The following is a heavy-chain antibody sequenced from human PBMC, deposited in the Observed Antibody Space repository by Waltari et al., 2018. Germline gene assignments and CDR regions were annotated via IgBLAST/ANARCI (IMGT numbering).Heavy chain of an antibody. CDR1: GFTFSSYA. Sequence: EVQLLESGGGLVQPGGSLRLPCAASGFTFSSYAMRVVRTAPGKGLEWVSVIYSGGSKYYADSVKGRFTISRDNSKNTLYLQMNSLRAEDTAVYYCAKCGLIIDHDAFDIWGQGTMVTVSS. V-gene: IGHV3-23*03. CDR2: IYSGGSK. D-gene: IGHD2-21*01. CDR3: AKCGLIIDHDAFDI. J-gene: IGHJ3*02.